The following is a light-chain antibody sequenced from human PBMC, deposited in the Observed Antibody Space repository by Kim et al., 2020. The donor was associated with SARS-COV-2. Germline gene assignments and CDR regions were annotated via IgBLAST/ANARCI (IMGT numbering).Light chain of an antibody. V-gene: IGLV1-47*01. CDR2: RNN. Sequence: RFTSSCSGSSSNTRSNYVSWYPQLPGPPPKLLIYRNNQRPSGVPARFSGSKSGTSASLAISGLRSEDEADYYCAAWDDSLSGRVFGTGTKVTVL. CDR3: AAWDDSLSGRV. CDR1: SSNTRSNY. J-gene: IGLJ1*01.